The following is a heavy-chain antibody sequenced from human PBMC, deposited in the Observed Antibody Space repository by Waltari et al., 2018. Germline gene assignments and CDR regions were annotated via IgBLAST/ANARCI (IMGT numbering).Heavy chain of an antibody. D-gene: IGHD3-22*01. CDR1: GYTLTELS. CDR2: VDPEDGET. Sequence: QVQLVQSGAEVKKPGASVKVSCKVSGYTLTELSMHWVRQAPGKGLEWMGGVDPEDGETIYAQKFQGRVTMTEDTSTDTAYMELSSLRSEDTAVYYCATELPDSSVNLVAFDIWGQGTMVTVSS. V-gene: IGHV1-24*01. J-gene: IGHJ3*02. CDR3: ATELPDSSVNLVAFDI.